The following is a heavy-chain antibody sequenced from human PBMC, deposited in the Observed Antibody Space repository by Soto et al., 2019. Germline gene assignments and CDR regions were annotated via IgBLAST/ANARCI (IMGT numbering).Heavy chain of an antibody. CDR2: INPSGGST. D-gene: IGHD3-10*01. J-gene: IGHJ6*03. Sequence: ASVKVSCKASGYTFPSYYMHWVRQAPGQGLEWMGIINPSGGSTSYAQKFQGRVTMTRDTSTSTVYMELSSLRSEDTAVYYCARAQGSITMVRGVIIEGYYYYYMDVWGKGTTVTVSS. CDR3: ARAQGSITMVRGVIIEGYYYYYMDV. CDR1: GYTFPSYY. V-gene: IGHV1-46*03.